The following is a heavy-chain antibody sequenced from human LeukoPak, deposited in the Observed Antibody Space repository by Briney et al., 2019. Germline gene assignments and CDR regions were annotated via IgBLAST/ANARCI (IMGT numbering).Heavy chain of an antibody. CDR1: GFTFSGSA. CDR3: TLVVDLGDDAFDI. CDR2: IRSKANSYAT. J-gene: IGHJ3*02. D-gene: IGHD3-22*01. V-gene: IGHV3-73*01. Sequence: GGSLRLSCAASGFTFSGSAMHWVRQASGKGLEWVGRIRSKANSYATAYAASVKGRFTISRDDSKNTAYLQMNSLKTEDTAVYYCTLVVDLGDDAFDIWGQGTMVTVSS.